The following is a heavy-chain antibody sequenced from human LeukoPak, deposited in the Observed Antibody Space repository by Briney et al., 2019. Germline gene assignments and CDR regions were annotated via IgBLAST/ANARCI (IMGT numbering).Heavy chain of an antibody. V-gene: IGHV4-34*01. CDR3: ASSGSYQNGFDY. CDR1: GGSISSYY. D-gene: IGHD1-26*01. CDR2: INHSGST. Sequence: SETLSLTCTVSGGSISSYYWSWIRQPPGKGLEWIGEINHSGSTNYNPSLKSRVTISVDTSKNQFSLKLSSVTAADTAVYYCASSGSYQNGFDYWGQGTLVTVSS. J-gene: IGHJ4*02.